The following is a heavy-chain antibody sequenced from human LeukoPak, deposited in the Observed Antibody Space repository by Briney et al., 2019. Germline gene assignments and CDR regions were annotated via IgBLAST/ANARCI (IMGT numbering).Heavy chain of an antibody. CDR2: IYYSGST. Sequence: KPSETLPLTCTVSGGSISSYYWSWIRQPPGKGLEWIGYIYYSGSTNYNPSLKSRVTISVDTSKNQFSLKLSSVTAADTAVYYCARSPTSVLFGELFVPFDCDYWGQGTLVTVSS. CDR3: ARSPTSVLFGELFVPFDCDY. CDR1: GGSISSYY. J-gene: IGHJ4*02. D-gene: IGHD3-10*02. V-gene: IGHV4-59*01.